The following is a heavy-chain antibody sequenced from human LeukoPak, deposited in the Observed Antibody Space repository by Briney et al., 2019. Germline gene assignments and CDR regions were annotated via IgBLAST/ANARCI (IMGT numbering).Heavy chain of an antibody. CDR2: ISAQHGQT. CDR1: GYSENFYG. CDR3: AKSGLNRFDY. V-gene: IGHV1-18*01. Sequence: ASVKVSCKTSGYSENFYGITWVRQVAGQGLEWMGWISAQHGQTEYAPNSQDRVTMTTDTYTNTAYMELRSLRSDDTAVYYCAKSGLNRFDYWGQGTLVTVSS. D-gene: IGHD2-15*01. J-gene: IGHJ4*02.